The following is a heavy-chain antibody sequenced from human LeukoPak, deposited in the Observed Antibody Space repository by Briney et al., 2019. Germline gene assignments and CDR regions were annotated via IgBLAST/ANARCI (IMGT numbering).Heavy chain of an antibody. V-gene: IGHV3-9*01. J-gene: IGHJ3*02. CDR2: ISWKSDSI. CDR3: AKDILKGGGRPRDAFDI. D-gene: IGHD2-15*01. Sequence: SLRLSCAASGFTFDDYAMHWVRHAPGKGLEWVSGISWKSDSIGYADSVKGRFTISRDNAKNSLYLQMNSLRAEDTALYYCAKDILKGGGRPRDAFDIWGQGTMVTVSS. CDR1: GFTFDDYA.